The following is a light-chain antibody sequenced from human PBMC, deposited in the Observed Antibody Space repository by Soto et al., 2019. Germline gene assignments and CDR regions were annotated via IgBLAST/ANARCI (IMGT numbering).Light chain of an antibody. CDR3: SSFTSSSTVL. CDR1: SSDVGGYNY. J-gene: IGLJ2*01. Sequence: QSVLTQPASVSGSPGQSITISCTGTSSDVGGYNYVSWYQQHPGKSPKLMIYEANNRPSGVSNRFSGSKSGNTASLTISGLQAEDEADYYCSSFTSSSTVLFGGGTKVTVL. CDR2: EAN. V-gene: IGLV2-14*01.